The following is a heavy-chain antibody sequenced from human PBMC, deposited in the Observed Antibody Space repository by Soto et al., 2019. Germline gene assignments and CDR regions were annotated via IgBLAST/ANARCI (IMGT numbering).Heavy chain of an antibody. CDR3: VRRAITATTKWGALDV. J-gene: IGHJ3*01. CDR2: ISPGADVS. Sequence: EVQLLESGGGLVQPGGSLRLSCAASGFTFSSFVMNWVRQAPGKGLEWVSTISPGADVSHYTDSVKGRFTISRDNSRRTLHLQMDSLRVEDAAVYFCVRRAITATTKWGALDVGGQGTAVTVSS. D-gene: IGHD1-20*01. V-gene: IGHV3-23*01. CDR1: GFTFSSFV.